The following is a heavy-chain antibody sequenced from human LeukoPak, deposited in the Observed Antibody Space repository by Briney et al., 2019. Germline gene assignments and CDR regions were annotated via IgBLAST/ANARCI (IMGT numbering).Heavy chain of an antibody. J-gene: IGHJ6*03. CDR1: GYTFTSYD. CDR2: MNPNSGNT. CDR3: ARVETWKDYYYYYMDV. Sequence: GASVKVSCKASGYTFTSYDINWVRQATGQGLEWMGWMNPNSGNTGYAQKFQGRVTMTRNTSISTAYMELSSLRSEDTAVYYCARVETWKDYYYYYMDVWGKGTTVTVSS. D-gene: IGHD1-1*01. V-gene: IGHV1-8*01.